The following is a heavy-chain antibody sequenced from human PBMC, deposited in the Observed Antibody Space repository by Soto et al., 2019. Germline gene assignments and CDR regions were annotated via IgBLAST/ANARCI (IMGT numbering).Heavy chain of an antibody. CDR1: GFTFSSYA. CDR2: INHSGST. Sequence: PGGSLRLSCAASGFTFSSYAMSWVRQAPGKGLEWIGEINHSGSTNYNPSLTSRVTISVDTSKNQFSLKLSSVPAADTAVYYCARGFRDIVVVVGATQIPHYFDYWGQGTMVTVSS. J-gene: IGHJ4*02. V-gene: IGHV4-34*01. D-gene: IGHD2-15*01. CDR3: ARGFRDIVVVVGATQIPHYFDY.